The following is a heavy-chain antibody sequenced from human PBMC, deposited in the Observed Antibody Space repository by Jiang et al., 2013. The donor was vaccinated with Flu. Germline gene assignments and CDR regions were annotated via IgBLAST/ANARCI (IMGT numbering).Heavy chain of an antibody. D-gene: IGHD4-23*01. J-gene: IGHJ6*03. CDR2: IYYSGST. CDR1: GGSISSSSYY. CDR3: ARHGAVVTGGYYYYYYMDV. Sequence: TVSGGSISSSSYYWGWIRQPPGKGLEWIGSIYYSGSTYYNPSLKSRVTISVDTSKNQFSLKLSSVTAADTAVYYCARHGAVVTGGYYYYYYMDVWGKGTTVTVSS. V-gene: IGHV4-39*01.